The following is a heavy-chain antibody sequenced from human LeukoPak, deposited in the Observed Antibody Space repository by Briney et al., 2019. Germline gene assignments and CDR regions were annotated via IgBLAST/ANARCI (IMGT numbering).Heavy chain of an antibody. CDR2: MNPTSGDT. V-gene: IGHV1-2*02. CDR3: ARDNWNSRGFDY. D-gene: IGHD1-1*01. J-gene: IGHJ4*02. CDR1: GYTFSDYD. Sequence: ASVKVSCKASGYTFSDYDVNWVRQAPGQGLEWMGWMNPTSGDTGYAQKFQGRVTMTRDTSISTAYMELSRLRSDDTAVYYCARDNWNSRGFDYWGQGTLVTVSS.